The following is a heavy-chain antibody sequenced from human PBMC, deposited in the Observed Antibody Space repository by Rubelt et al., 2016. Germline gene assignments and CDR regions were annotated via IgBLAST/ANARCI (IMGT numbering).Heavy chain of an antibody. J-gene: IGHJ5*02. Sequence: GKGLEWIGSIYYSGSTYYNPSLKSRVTISVDTSKNQFSLKLSSVTAADTAVYYCARVGLYYYGSGSYYFSWFDPWGQGTLVTVSS. CDR3: ARVGLYYYGSGSYYFSWFDP. V-gene: IGHV4-39*01. CDR2: IYYSGST. D-gene: IGHD3-10*01.